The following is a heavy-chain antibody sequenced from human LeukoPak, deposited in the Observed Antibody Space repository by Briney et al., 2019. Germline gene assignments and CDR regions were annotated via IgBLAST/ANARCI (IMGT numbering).Heavy chain of an antibody. CDR3: TKDIQGSDFGGNY. CDR2: ISGGSSTI. Sequence: PGGSLRLSCAASGFSFSIYAFNWVRQAPGKRLEWISYISGGSSTIYYADSVKGRFTVSRDNAKSSLFLQMDSLRDEDTAVYYCTKDIQGSDFGGNYWGQGTLVTVSS. J-gene: IGHJ4*02. D-gene: IGHD4/OR15-4a*01. CDR1: GFSFSIYA. V-gene: IGHV3-48*02.